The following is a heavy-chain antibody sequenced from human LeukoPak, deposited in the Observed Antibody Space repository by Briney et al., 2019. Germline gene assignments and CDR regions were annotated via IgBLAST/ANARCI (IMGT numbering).Heavy chain of an antibody. CDR2: IIPIFGTA. Sequence: SVKVSCKASGGTFSSYAISWVRQAPGQGLEWMGGIIPIFGTANYAQKFQGRVTITADESTSTAYMELSSLRSEDTAVYYCARDRTWGSYRTFDYWGQGALVTVSS. J-gene: IGHJ4*02. CDR1: GGTFSSYA. V-gene: IGHV1-69*01. D-gene: IGHD3-16*02. CDR3: ARDRTWGSYRTFDY.